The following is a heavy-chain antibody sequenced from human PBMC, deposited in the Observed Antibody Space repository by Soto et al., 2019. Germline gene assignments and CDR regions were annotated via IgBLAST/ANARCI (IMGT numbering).Heavy chain of an antibody. Sequence: QVQLVESGGGVVQPGRSLRLSCAASGFTFSSYGMHWVRQAPGKGLEWVAVISYDGSNKYYADSVKGRFTISRDNSKNTLYLQMNSLRAEDTAVYYCAKDAPYFDYWGQGNLVTVSS. CDR2: ISYDGSNK. CDR3: AKDAPYFDY. V-gene: IGHV3-30*18. CDR1: GFTFSSYG. J-gene: IGHJ4*02.